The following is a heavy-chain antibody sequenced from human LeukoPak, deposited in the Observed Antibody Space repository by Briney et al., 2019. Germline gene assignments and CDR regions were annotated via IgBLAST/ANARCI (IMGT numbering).Heavy chain of an antibody. Sequence: SETLSLTCTVSGGAISTYYWSWIRQTPGMGLEWIGYIYYTGSTNYNPSLKSRVTISVDTSKNQFSLKLSSVTAADTAVYYCARDSDSSGDWGQGTLVTVSS. CDR2: IYYTGST. V-gene: IGHV4-59*12. J-gene: IGHJ4*02. D-gene: IGHD6-25*01. CDR1: GGAISTYY. CDR3: ARDSDSSGD.